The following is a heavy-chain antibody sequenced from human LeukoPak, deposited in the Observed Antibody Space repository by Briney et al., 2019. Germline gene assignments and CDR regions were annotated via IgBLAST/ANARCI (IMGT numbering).Heavy chain of an antibody. J-gene: IGHJ4*02. CDR3: AKVALRDRRLDYFDY. CDR2: ISGSGGST. V-gene: IGHV3-23*01. Sequence: GGSLRLSCAASGFTFSSYAMSWVRQAPGKGLEWVSAISGSGGSTYYADSVEGRFTISRDNSKNTLYLQMNSLRAEDTAVYYCAKVALRDRRLDYFDYWGQGTLVTVSS. D-gene: IGHD4-17*01. CDR1: GFTFSSYA.